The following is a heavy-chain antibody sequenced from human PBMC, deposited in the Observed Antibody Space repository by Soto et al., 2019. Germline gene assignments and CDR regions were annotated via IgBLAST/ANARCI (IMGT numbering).Heavy chain of an antibody. CDR2: ISGSGGST. CDR3: ARGLDFWSGNPAFDY. D-gene: IGHD3-3*01. J-gene: IGHJ4*02. CDR1: GFTFSSYA. V-gene: IGHV3-23*01. Sequence: PGGALRLSCAASGFTFSSYALSWVRQAAGKGLEWVSAISGSGGSTYYADSVKGRFTLSSDNSKNTLYLQMNSLRAEDTAVYYCARGLDFWSGNPAFDYWGQGTLVTVSS.